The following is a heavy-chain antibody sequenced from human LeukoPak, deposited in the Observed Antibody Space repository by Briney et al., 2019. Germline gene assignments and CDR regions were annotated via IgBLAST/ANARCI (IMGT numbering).Heavy chain of an antibody. D-gene: IGHD3-3*01. J-gene: IGHJ4*02. CDR1: GFTFSSYA. V-gene: IGHV3-23*01. CDR2: ISGSGGST. Sequence: GGSLRLSCAASGFTFSSYAMSWVRQAPGKGLEWVSAISGSGGSTYYADSVKGRFTISRDNSKNTLYLQMNSLRAEDTAVYYCAKAIATNYDFWSGYPAHFDYWGQGTLVTVSS. CDR3: AKAIATNYDFWSGYPAHFDY.